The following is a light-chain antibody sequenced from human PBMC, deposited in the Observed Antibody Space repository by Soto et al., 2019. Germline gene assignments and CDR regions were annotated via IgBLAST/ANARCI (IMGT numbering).Light chain of an antibody. Sequence: QSFLTQPASVSGSPGQSITISCTGTSSDVGSSNYVSWYQQYPGKVPKLLINKVSNRPSGVSNRFSGSKSGNTASLTISGLLAEDEADYFCASSTTDSLYVFGTGTKVTVL. V-gene: IGLV2-14*01. CDR1: SSDVGSSNY. CDR2: KVS. J-gene: IGLJ1*01. CDR3: ASSTTDSLYV.